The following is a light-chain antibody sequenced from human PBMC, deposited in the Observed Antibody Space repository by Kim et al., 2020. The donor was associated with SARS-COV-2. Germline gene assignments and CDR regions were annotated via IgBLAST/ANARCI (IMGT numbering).Light chain of an antibody. V-gene: IGLV3-9*01. J-gene: IGLJ1*01. CDR1: HIGSKN. Sequence: SYELTQPLSVSVALGQTARITCGGHHIGSKNVHWCQQKPGQAPVVVIYRDNNRPSGIPERFSGSNSGNTATLTISRVQAGDEADYYCQVWDRSTVSYVFGNGTKVTVL. CDR2: RDN. CDR3: QVWDRSTVSYV.